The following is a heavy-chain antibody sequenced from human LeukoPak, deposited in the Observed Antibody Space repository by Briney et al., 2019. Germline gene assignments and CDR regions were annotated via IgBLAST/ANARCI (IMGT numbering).Heavy chain of an antibody. CDR2: IIPIFGTA. V-gene: IGHV1-69*13. CDR1: GGTFSSYG. J-gene: IGHJ6*02. Sequence: SVKVSRKASGGTFSSYGISWVRQAPGQGIEWMGGIIPIFGTANYAQKFQGRVTITADESTSTAYMELSSLRSEDTAVYYCARPYSSSSYYYGMDVWGQGTTVTVSS. D-gene: IGHD6-6*01. CDR3: ARPYSSSSYYYGMDV.